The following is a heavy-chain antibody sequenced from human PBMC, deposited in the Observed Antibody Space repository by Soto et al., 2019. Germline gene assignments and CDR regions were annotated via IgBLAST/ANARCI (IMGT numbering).Heavy chain of an antibody. D-gene: IGHD3-16*02. CDR3: AGTRELSSPFDD. Sequence: SQTLSLTCTVSGGSISSYYWSWIRQPPGKGLEWIGYIYYSGSTNYNPSLKSRVTISVDTSKNQFSLKLSSVTAADTAVYYCAGTRELSSPFDDWGQGTLVTVSP. CDR2: IYYSGST. CDR1: GGSISSYY. V-gene: IGHV4-59*01. J-gene: IGHJ4*02.